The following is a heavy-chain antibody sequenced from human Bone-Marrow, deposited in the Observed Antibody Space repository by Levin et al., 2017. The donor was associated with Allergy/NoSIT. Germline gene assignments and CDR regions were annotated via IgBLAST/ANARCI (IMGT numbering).Heavy chain of an antibody. D-gene: IGHD6-19*01. V-gene: IGHV4-39*01. Sequence: SETLSLTCTVSGGSMSVNTFYWGWIRQPPGKGLEWIGSIYYSGSTYYNPSLKSRVTISVDMSKNQFSLKVISMTAADTALYYCARIPRGQWPAEIDHWGPGNLVTVSS. CDR2: IYYSGST. CDR3: ARIPRGQWPAEIDH. J-gene: IGHJ4*02. CDR1: GGSMSVNTFY.